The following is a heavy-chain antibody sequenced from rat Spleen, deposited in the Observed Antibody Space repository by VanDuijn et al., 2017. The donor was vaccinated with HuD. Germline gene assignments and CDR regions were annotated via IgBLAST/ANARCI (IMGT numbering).Heavy chain of an antibody. Sequence: EVQLVESDGGLVQPGGSQKLSCAASGFTFSNYYMAWVRQAPTKGLEWVATISYDGSSTYYRDSVKGRFTISRDNAKSTLYLQMNSLRSEDTATYYCARHTRVWWFAYWGQGTLVTVSS. D-gene: IGHD1-11*01. CDR2: ISYDGSST. J-gene: IGHJ3*01. V-gene: IGHV5-29*01. CDR3: ARHTRVWWFAY. CDR1: GFTFSNYY.